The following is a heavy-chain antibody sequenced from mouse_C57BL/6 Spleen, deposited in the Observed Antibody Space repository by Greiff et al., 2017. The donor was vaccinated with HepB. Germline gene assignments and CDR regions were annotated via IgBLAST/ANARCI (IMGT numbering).Heavy chain of an antibody. CDR2: INPNNGGT. V-gene: IGHV1-26*01. CDR1: GYTFTDYY. Sequence: EVQLQQSGPELVKPGASVKISCKASGYTFTDYYMNWVKQSHGKSLEWIGDINPNNGGTSYNQKFKGKATLTVDKSSSTAYMELRSLTSEDSAVYYCARYGNWGYAMDYWGKGTSVTVSS. CDR3: ARYGNWGYAMDY. J-gene: IGHJ4*01. D-gene: IGHD2-1*01.